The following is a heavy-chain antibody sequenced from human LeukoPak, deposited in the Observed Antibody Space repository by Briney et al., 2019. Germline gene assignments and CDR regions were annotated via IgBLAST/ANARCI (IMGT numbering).Heavy chain of an antibody. D-gene: IGHD4-11*01. CDR2: INPSGTST. CDR1: GYTFTSYY. J-gene: IGHJ1*01. CDR3: ARDKAVTTELTQYFQH. V-gene: IGHV1-46*01. Sequence: ASVKVSCKASGYTFTSYYMHWVRQAPGQGLEWMGIINPSGTSTDYAQKFQGRVTMTRDTSTSTVYMELSSLRSEDTAVYYCARDKAVTTELTQYFQHWGQGTLVTVSS.